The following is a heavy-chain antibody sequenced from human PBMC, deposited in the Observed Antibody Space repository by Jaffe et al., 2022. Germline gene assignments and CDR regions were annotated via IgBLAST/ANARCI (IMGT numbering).Heavy chain of an antibody. CDR1: GFTFSSYP. Sequence: EVQLVESGGGLVQPGGSLRLSCAASGFTFSSYPMNWARQAPGKGLEWVSYVSGEGTTVYYADSVKGRFTISRDNAKNSLYLQLNSLRAEDSAVYYCAREHLFDYWGQGTLVTVSP. CDR3: AREHLFDY. J-gene: IGHJ4*02. CDR2: VSGEGTTV. V-gene: IGHV3-48*01.